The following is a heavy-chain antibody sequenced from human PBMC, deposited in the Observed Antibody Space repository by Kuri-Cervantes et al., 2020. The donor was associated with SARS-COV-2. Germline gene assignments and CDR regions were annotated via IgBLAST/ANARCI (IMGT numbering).Heavy chain of an antibody. CDR2: VYYGGST. Sequence: GSLRLSCTVSGGSFSSYYWSWVRQPPGKGLEWIGFVYYGGSTNYIPSLRSRVTISINTSKNQFPLKLSSVTAADTAVYYCARRHITGYLDYWGQGILVTVSS. J-gene: IGHJ4*02. D-gene: IGHD1-14*01. CDR3: ARRHITGYLDY. CDR1: GGSFSSYY. V-gene: IGHV4-59*08.